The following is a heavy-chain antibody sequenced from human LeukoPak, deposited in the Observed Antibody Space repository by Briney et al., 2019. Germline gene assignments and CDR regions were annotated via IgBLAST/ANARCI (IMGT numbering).Heavy chain of an antibody. CDR1: GSTITSYY. J-gene: IGHJ4*02. Sequence: ASVKVSCKASGSTITSYYMHWLRQAPGQGLEWMGIINPSGGGTNYAQKFQGRVTMTRDTSTSTVYMELSSLRSEETAVYYCARDQVTYGSGSPFYWGQGTLVTVSS. D-gene: IGHD3-10*01. V-gene: IGHV1-46*01. CDR2: INPSGGGT. CDR3: ARDQVTYGSGSPFY.